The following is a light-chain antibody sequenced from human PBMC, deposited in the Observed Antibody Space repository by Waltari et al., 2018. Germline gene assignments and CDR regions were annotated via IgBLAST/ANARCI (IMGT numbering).Light chain of an antibody. CDR1: QVITTY. CDR2: AAS. Sequence: DIQMTHSPSSLSASVGDRVTITFRASQVITTYLNWYQQKPGEAPKLLIYAASTLHSAVPSRFSGSSSGTDFTLTISSLQPEDFATYYCQQSYATPRTFGQGTKVEIK. CDR3: QQSYATPRT. V-gene: IGKV1-39*01. J-gene: IGKJ1*01.